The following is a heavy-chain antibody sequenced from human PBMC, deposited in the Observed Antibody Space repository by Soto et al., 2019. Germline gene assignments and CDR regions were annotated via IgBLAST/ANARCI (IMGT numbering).Heavy chain of an antibody. J-gene: IGHJ4*02. D-gene: IGHD5-18*01. Sequence: GGSLRLSCAASGFTFSSYAMHWVRQAPGKGLEWVAVISYDGSNKYYADSVKGRFTISRDNSKNTLYLQMNSLRAEDTAVYYCARDQEIQLWLPSHFDYWGQGTLVTVSS. V-gene: IGHV3-30-3*01. CDR1: GFTFSSYA. CDR2: ISYDGSNK. CDR3: ARDQEIQLWLPSHFDY.